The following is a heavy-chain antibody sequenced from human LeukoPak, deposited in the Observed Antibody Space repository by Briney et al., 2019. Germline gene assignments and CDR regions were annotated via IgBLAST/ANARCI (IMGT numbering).Heavy chain of an antibody. J-gene: IGHJ6*04. V-gene: IGHV4-30-4*08. CDR1: GGSLSSGDYY. Sequence: SQTLSLTCTVSGGSLSSGDYYWSWIRQPPGKGLEWIGYIYYSGSTYYNPSLKSRVTISVDTSKNQFSLKLSSVTAADTAVYYCARNPLTIAVAGTYWDVWGKGTTVTVSS. D-gene: IGHD6-19*01. CDR3: ARNPLTIAVAGTYWDV. CDR2: IYYSGST.